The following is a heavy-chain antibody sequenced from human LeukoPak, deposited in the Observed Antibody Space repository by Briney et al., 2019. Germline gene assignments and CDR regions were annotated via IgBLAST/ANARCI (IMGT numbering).Heavy chain of an antibody. V-gene: IGHV3-23*01. J-gene: IGHJ4*02. Sequence: RAGGSLRLSCAASGFTFSNYAMSWVRQAPGKGLEWVSSIGGSGSSTYYADSVKGRFTISRDNSKNTLYLQMNSLRAEDTAVYHCANVAFYYSSGTYVWGQGTLVTVSS. CDR2: IGGSGSST. CDR3: ANVAFYYSSGTYV. CDR1: GFTFSNYA. D-gene: IGHD3-10*01.